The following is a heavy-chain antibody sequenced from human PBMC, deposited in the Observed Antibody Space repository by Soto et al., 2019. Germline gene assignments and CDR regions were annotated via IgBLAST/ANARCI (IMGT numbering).Heavy chain of an antibody. CDR1: CYTFTGSN. CDR2: INPNSGGT. D-gene: IGHD5-12*01. CDR3: ARDRATPDYGMDV. J-gene: IGHJ6*02. V-gene: IGHV1-2*04. Sequence: GASVKVSFKASCYTFTGSNLPWWRQAPGQGLEWMGWINPNSGGTTYAQKFQGWVTMTRDTSISTAYMELSRLRSDDTAVYYCARDRATPDYGMDVWGQGTTVTVSS.